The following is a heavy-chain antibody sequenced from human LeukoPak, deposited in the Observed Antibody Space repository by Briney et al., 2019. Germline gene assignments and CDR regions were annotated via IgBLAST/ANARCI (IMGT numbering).Heavy chain of an antibody. D-gene: IGHD1-26*01. CDR1: GFTFSIAW. CDR3: ARDGGYSGIYYWYFDL. Sequence: GGSLRLSCAASGFTFSIAWMTWVRQAPGKGLEWVGRIKSKTDGGTTDFAAPVKGRFTISRDDSENTLYLQMDSLRAEDTAVYYCARDGGYSGIYYWYFDLWGRGTLVTVSS. J-gene: IGHJ2*01. CDR2: IKSKTDGGTT. V-gene: IGHV3-15*01.